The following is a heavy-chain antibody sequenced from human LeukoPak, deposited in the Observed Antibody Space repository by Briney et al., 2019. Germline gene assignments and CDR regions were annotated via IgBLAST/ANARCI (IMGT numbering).Heavy chain of an antibody. CDR3: AKRYYYDSSGYYYFDY. Sequence: GGSLRLSCAASGFTFSSYAMSWVRQAPGKGLEWVSAISGSGGSTYYADSVKGRFTISRDNSKNTLYLQTNSLRAEDTAVYYCAKRYYYDSSGYYYFDYWGQGTLVTVSS. CDR1: GFTFSSYA. CDR2: ISGSGGST. J-gene: IGHJ4*02. D-gene: IGHD3-22*01. V-gene: IGHV3-23*01.